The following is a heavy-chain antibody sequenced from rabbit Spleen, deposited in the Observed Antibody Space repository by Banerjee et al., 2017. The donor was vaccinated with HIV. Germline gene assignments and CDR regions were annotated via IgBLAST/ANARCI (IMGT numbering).Heavy chain of an antibody. CDR1: RFPFSDKAV. J-gene: IGHJ6*01. V-gene: IGHV1S45*01. CDR2: INAVTGKA. D-gene: IGHD1-1*01. Sequence: QEQLVESRGGLVKPGGSLKLSCTASRFPFSDKAVMCWVRQAPGKGLQWIACINAVTGKAVYATWAIGRFTFSKTSSTTMTLQMTSLTAADTATHFCARSYNDNGFSLWGPGTLVTVS. CDR3: ARSYNDNGFSL.